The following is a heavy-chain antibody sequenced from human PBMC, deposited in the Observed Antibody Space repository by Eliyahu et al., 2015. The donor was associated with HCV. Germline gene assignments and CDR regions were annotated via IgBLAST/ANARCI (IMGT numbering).Heavy chain of an antibody. Sequence: EVQLVQSXGGLVQPGXSLRLSXVVSGFPFKNYWXTWVRQAPGKGLEXVXTIKKDGSEKYHVDSVKGRFTISRDNAKNSLWLQVNSLTAEDTAVYYCARGHYGMDVWGQGTTVTVSS. V-gene: IGHV3-7*01. CDR1: GFPFKNYW. CDR2: IKKDGSEK. J-gene: IGHJ6*02. CDR3: ARGHYGMDV.